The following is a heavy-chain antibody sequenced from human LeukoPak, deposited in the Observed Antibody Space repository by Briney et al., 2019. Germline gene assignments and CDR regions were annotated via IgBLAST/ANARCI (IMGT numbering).Heavy chain of an antibody. CDR2: IYYSGSTT. Sequence: SETLSLTCTVSGGSISTWYWSWIRQPPGKGLEWIGYIYYSGSTTNYNPSLKSRVTISVDTSKKQFSLKLTSVTAADTAVYYCARSHYYDSSAHFDYWGQGTLVTVSS. CDR1: GGSISTWY. V-gene: IGHV4-59*08. CDR3: ARSHYYDSSAHFDY. J-gene: IGHJ4*02. D-gene: IGHD3-22*01.